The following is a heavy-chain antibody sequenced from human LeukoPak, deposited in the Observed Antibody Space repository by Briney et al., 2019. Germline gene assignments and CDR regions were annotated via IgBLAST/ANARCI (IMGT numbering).Heavy chain of an antibody. CDR3: ATSYNWNLFDC. CDR2: INPSGGST. Sequence: ASVKVSCKASGYTFTSYYMHWVRQAPGQGLEWMGIINPSGGSTSYAQKFQGRVTMTRDMSTSTVYMELSSLRSEDTAVYYCATSYNWNLFDCWGQGTLVTVSS. J-gene: IGHJ4*02. V-gene: IGHV1-46*01. CDR1: GYTFTSYY. D-gene: IGHD1-20*01.